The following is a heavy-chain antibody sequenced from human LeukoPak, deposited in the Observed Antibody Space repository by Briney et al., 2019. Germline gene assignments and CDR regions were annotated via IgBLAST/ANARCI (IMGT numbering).Heavy chain of an antibody. CDR1: GFTFSGYP. CDR3: ASLSLGHY. J-gene: IGHJ4*02. D-gene: IGHD6-6*01. V-gene: IGHV3-30*14. CDR2: ISYDGSNK. Sequence: GGSLRLSCAASGFTFSGYPIHWVRQAPGKGLEWVAVISYDGSNKYYADSVKGRFTISRDTSKNTLSLQMNSLRAEDTAVYYCASLSLGHYWGQGTLVTVSS.